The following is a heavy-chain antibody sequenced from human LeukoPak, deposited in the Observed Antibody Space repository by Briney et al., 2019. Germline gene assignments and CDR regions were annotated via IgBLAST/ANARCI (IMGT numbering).Heavy chain of an antibody. CDR3: SRTSDIAWYFDL. J-gene: IGHJ2*01. D-gene: IGHD5-12*01. Sequence: GGSLRLSCAASGFTFSGSAMHWVRQASGRGLEWVARVRSKDNGYAASYAASVKGRFTVSRDDSKNTAYPQMDSLKSEDTAVYFCSRTSDIAWYFDLWGRGTLVTVSS. CDR1: GFTFSGSA. V-gene: IGHV3-73*01. CDR2: VRSKDNGYAA.